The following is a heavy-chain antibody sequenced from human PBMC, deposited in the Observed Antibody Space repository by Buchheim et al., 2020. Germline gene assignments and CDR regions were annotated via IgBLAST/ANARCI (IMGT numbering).Heavy chain of an antibody. CDR3: ASLWELLEG. CDR1: GFTFSSYE. J-gene: IGHJ4*02. D-gene: IGHD1-26*01. V-gene: IGHV3-48*03. Sequence: EVQLVASGGGLVQPGGSLRLSCTASGFTFSSYEMDWVRQAPGQGLEWLSYISKSDSSSGTKIYYGDSVKGRFPISLDNAKNSVYLQMNSLRAEDTAVYYCASLWELLEGWGQGTL. CDR2: ISKSDSSSGTKI.